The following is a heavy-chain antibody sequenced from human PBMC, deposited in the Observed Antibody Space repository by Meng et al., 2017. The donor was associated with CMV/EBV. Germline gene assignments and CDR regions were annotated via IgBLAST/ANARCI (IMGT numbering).Heavy chain of an antibody. Sequence: QVRLRGPGPGLGKPSGTRSLTCSVSVGFLSGFFWTWIRQPAGKGLEWIGRIYSTGGTNYNPSFESRVTISLDGSNNQFSLKLNSVTAADTAIYYCARERGDDSGYNFDSWGQGTLVTVSS. J-gene: IGHJ4*02. V-gene: IGHV4-4*07. CDR2: IYSTGGT. D-gene: IGHD3-22*01. CDR1: VGFLSGFF. CDR3: ARERGDDSGYNFDS.